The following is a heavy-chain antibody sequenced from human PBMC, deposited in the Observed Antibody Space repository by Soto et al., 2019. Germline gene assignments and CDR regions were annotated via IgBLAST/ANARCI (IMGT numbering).Heavy chain of an antibody. V-gene: IGHV3-15*01. D-gene: IGHD4-17*01. J-gene: IGHJ6*01. Sequence: EVHLVASGGGLVKPGGSLRLSCATSGFIFSNAWMSWVRQTPGKGLEWVARIKNKTDGGTTDYAAPVKGRFTISRDDSKNTLYLEMKSLKAEDTAVYYCSTYSDHQLYHYYYGMDVW. CDR2: IKNKTDGGTT. CDR1: GFIFSNAW. CDR3: STYSDHQLYHYYYGMDV.